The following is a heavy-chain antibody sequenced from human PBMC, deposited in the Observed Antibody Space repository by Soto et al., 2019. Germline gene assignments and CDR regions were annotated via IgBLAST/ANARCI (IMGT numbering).Heavy chain of an antibody. J-gene: IGHJ4*02. Sequence: QVQLQRWGAGLLKPSETLSLTCAVYGGSFSGYYWSWIRQPPGKGLEWIGEINHSGSTNYNPSLKSRVTISVDTSKNQFSLKLSSVTAADTAVYYCARGDGGVVAATRGFDYWGQGTLVTVSS. V-gene: IGHV4-34*01. D-gene: IGHD2-15*01. CDR3: ARGDGGVVAATRGFDY. CDR1: GGSFSGYY. CDR2: INHSGST.